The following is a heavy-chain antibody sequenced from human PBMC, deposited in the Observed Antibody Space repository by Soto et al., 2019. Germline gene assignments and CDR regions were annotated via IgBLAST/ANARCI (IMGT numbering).Heavy chain of an antibody. J-gene: IGHJ6*02. CDR2: IWYDGSNK. D-gene: IGHD6-13*01. Sequence: PGGSLRLSCAASGFTFSSYGMHWVRQAPGKGLEWVAVIWYDGSNKYYADSVKGRFTISRDNSKNTLYLQMNSLRAEDTAVYYCARDGEAAANEYYYYYYGMDVCGQGTTVTVSS. CDR3: ARDGEAAANEYYYYYYGMDV. CDR1: GFTFSSYG. V-gene: IGHV3-33*01.